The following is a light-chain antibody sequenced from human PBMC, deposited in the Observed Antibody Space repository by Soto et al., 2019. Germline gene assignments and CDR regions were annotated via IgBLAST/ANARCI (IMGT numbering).Light chain of an antibody. CDR2: EVS. J-gene: IGLJ1*01. CDR3: SSYPSSSALV. V-gene: IGLV2-14*01. Sequence: QSVLTQPASVSGSPGQSITISCTGTSSDVGGYNYVSWYQQHPGKAPKLMISEVSNRPSGVSNRFSGSKSGNTASLTISGLQAEDEADYYCSSYPSSSALVVGNGTKVTVL. CDR1: SSDVGGYNY.